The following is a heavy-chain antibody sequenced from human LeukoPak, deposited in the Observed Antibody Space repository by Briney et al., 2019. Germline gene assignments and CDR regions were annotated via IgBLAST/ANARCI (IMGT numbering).Heavy chain of an antibody. Sequence: GGSLRLSCAASEFSPSTYWMHWVRQAPGKGLVWVSRINNDGSTTNYADSVKGRFTISRDNAKNTVHLQINSLRAEDTAVYYCARDQVLWWKPVGDFDLWGRGTLVTVSS. V-gene: IGHV3-74*01. CDR1: EFSPSTYW. CDR3: ARDQVLWWKPVGDFDL. D-gene: IGHD2-21*01. J-gene: IGHJ2*01. CDR2: INNDGSTT.